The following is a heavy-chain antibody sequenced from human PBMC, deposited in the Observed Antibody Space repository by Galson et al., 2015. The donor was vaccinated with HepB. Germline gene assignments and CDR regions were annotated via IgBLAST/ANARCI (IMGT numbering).Heavy chain of an antibody. V-gene: IGHV3-23*01. J-gene: IGHJ6*02. Sequence: SLRLSCAASGFTFDGYALSWVRQAPGQGQEWVSVISGSGFDTHYADSVKGRFTISRDNSKNTLYLQMNSLRAEDTAVYYCARDGLILTAAGFYGTDVSSQATAGTAAS. CDR2: ISGSGFDT. CDR1: GFTFDGYA. D-gene: IGHD6-25*01. CDR3: ARDGLILTAAGFYGTDV.